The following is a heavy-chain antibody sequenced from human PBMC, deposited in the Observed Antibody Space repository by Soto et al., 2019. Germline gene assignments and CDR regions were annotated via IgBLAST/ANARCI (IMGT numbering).Heavy chain of an antibody. CDR3: ARDPQANYYDSSGPSVGMDV. Sequence: ASVKVSCKASGYTFTSYYMHWERQAPGQGLEWMGIINPSGGSTSYAQKFQGRVTMTRDTSTSTVYMELSSLRSEDTAVYYCARDPQANYYDSSGPSVGMDVWGQ. J-gene: IGHJ6*02. CDR2: INPSGGST. V-gene: IGHV1-46*01. CDR1: GYTFTSYY. D-gene: IGHD3-22*01.